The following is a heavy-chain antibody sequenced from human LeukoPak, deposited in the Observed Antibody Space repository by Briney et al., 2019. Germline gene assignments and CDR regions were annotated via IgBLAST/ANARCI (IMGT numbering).Heavy chain of an antibody. V-gene: IGHV4-39*07. CDR2: IYYSGST. Sequence: PSETLSLTCTVSGGSISSSSYYWGWIRQPPGKGLEWIGSIYYSGSTYYNPSLKSRVTISVDTSKNQFSLKLSSVTAADTAVYYCARPYGSGSYSFDYWGQGTLVTVSS. D-gene: IGHD3-10*01. CDR1: GGSISSSSYY. CDR3: ARPYGSGSYSFDY. J-gene: IGHJ4*02.